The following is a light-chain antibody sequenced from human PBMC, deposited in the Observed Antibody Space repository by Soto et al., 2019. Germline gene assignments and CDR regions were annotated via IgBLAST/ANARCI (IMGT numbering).Light chain of an antibody. V-gene: IGLV1-44*01. CDR1: SPNIGSNT. CDR2: SND. Sequence: QLVLTQPPSVSGTPGQRVTISCSGSSPNIGSNTVNWYQQFPGTAPKVVVYSNDQRPSGVPDRFSGSKSGTSASLAISGLQSEDEADYYCAAWDDSLNGVVFGGGTKLTVL. CDR3: AAWDDSLNGVV. J-gene: IGLJ2*01.